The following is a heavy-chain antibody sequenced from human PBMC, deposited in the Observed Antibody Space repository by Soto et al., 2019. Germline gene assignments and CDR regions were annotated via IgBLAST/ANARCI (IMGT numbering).Heavy chain of an antibody. CDR3: ARPTGYCSSTSCPARFDY. CDR1: RYTFTSYA. J-gene: IGHJ4*02. V-gene: IGHV1-3*01. Sequence: QVQLVQSGAEVKKPGASVKVSCKASRYTFTSYAMHWVRQAPGQRLEWMGWINAGNGNTKYSQKFQGRVTITRDTSASTAYMELRSLRSEDTAVYYCARPTGYCSSTSCPARFDYWGQGTLVTVSS. CDR2: INAGNGNT. D-gene: IGHD2-2*03.